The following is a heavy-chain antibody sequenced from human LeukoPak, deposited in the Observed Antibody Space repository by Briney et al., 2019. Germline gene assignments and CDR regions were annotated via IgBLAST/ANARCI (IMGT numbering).Heavy chain of an antibody. CDR1: GYTFTSYD. Sequence: ASVKVSCKASGYTFTSYDINWVRQATGQGLEWMGWMNPNSGNTGYAQKFQGRVTMTRNTSISTAYMELSSLRSGDTAVYYCARGRRAAAGTLFYWGQGTLVTVSS. V-gene: IGHV1-8*01. D-gene: IGHD6-13*01. CDR2: MNPNSGNT. CDR3: ARGRRAAAGTLFY. J-gene: IGHJ4*02.